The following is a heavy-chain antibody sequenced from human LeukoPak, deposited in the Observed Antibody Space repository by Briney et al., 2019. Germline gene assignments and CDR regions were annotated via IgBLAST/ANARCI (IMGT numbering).Heavy chain of an antibody. CDR3: AKAPTVAGTRNYYYYMDV. CDR2: ISSSSSYI. D-gene: IGHD6-19*01. J-gene: IGHJ6*03. Sequence: GGSLRLSCAASGFTFNSYSMNWVRQAPGKGLEWVSSISSSSSYIYYADSVKGRFTISRDNAKNSLYLQMNSLRAEDTAVYYCAKAPTVAGTRNYYYYMDVWGKGTTVTVSS. CDR1: GFTFNSYS. V-gene: IGHV3-21*04.